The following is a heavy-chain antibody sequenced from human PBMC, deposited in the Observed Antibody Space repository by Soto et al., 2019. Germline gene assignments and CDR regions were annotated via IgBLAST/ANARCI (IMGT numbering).Heavy chain of an antibody. J-gene: IGHJ3*02. CDR2: ISGSGGRT. CDR1: GFPFSSYA. V-gene: IGHV3-23*04. Sequence: EVQLVESGGGFVQPGGSLRLSCAGSGFPFSSYAMSWVRQTPGKGLEWVSGISGSGGRTYYADSVKGRFTISRDNSNNTLSLQMHSLRVEDTAVYFCAKGGYYSLFDIWGQGTRSPSLQ. D-gene: IGHD3-16*01. CDR3: AKGGYYSLFDI.